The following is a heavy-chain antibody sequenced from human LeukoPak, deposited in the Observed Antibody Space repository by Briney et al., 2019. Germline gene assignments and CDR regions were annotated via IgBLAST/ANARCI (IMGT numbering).Heavy chain of an antibody. V-gene: IGHV1-18*01. CDR3: ARSYGSDNWFDP. D-gene: IGHD3-10*01. CDR1: GYTFTSYG. CDR2: ISAYNGNT. J-gene: IGHJ5*02. Sequence: GASVKVSCKASGYTFTSYGISWVRQAPGQGLEWMGWISAYNGNTNYAQKLQGRITMTRDTSTSTVYMELSSLRSEDTAVYYCARSYGSDNWFDPWGQGTLVTVSS.